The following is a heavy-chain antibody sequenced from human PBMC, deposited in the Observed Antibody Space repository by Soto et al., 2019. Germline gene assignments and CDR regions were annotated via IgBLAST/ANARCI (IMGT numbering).Heavy chain of an antibody. J-gene: IGHJ5*02. CDR3: ATRTAAAGTRWFDP. CDR1: GYPLTELS. V-gene: IGHV1-24*01. D-gene: IGHD6-13*01. Sequence: GASLKVSCKFSGYPLTELSIHWVRQAPGKGLEWMGGFDPEDGETIYAQKFQGRVTMTEDTSTDTAYMELSSLRSEDTAVYYCATRTAAAGTRWFDPWGQGTLVTVSS. CDR2: FDPEDGET.